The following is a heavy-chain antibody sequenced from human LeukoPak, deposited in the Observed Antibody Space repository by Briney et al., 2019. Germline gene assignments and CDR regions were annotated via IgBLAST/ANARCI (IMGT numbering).Heavy chain of an antibody. D-gene: IGHD4-17*01. Sequence: TLSLSRAASGLSFCRSAMRGVRPAPRKGGEWVGLIRSIAYGGTTEYAASVKGRFTISRDDSKSIADLQMSSLKTEDTAVYYCSRAPPDYGEHVLDYRGQGTLVTVSS. CDR3: SRAPPDYGEHVLDY. CDR1: GLSFCRSA. V-gene: IGHV3-49*04. CDR2: IRSIAYGGTT. J-gene: IGHJ4*02.